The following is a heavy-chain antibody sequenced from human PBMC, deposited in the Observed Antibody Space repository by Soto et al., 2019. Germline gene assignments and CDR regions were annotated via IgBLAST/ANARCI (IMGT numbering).Heavy chain of an antibody. Sequence: QVQLVESGGGVVQPGRSLRLSCAASGFTFSSYAMHWVRKAPGKGLEWVAVISYDGSNKYYADSVKGRFTISRDNSKNTLYLQMNSLRAEDTAVYYCARGRWLQLFAFGIDYWGQGTLVTVSS. CDR3: ARGRWLQLFAFGIDY. V-gene: IGHV3-30-3*01. J-gene: IGHJ4*02. CDR1: GFTFSSYA. D-gene: IGHD5-12*01. CDR2: ISYDGSNK.